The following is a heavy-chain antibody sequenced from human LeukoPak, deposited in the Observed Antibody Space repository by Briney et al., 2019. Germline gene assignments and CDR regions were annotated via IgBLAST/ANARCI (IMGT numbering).Heavy chain of an antibody. J-gene: IGHJ5*02. CDR1: GFTFSGSA. Sequence: GGSLKLSCAASGFTFSGSAVHWVRQSSGKGLEWVGHIDKKDNLYATAYAESVKGRFTISRDDSKDTAFLHMDSLKTEDTALYYCTRDRGTYNWFDPWGQGTLVAVSS. CDR2: IDKKDNLYAT. CDR3: TRDRGTYNWFDP. D-gene: IGHD2-15*01. V-gene: IGHV3-73*01.